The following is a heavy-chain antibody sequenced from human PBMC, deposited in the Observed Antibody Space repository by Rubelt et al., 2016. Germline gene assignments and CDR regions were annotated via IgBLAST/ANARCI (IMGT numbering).Heavy chain of an antibody. CDR2: IYYSGST. D-gene: IGHD3-22*01. Sequence: QVQLQESGPGLVKPSQTLSLTCTVSGGSISSYYWSWIRQPPGKGLEWIGYIYYSGSTYYNPSLKSRVTISVDTSKNQFSLKLSSVTAADTAVYYCASDRMVGSSGYAFDIWGQGTMVTVSS. CDR3: ASDRMVGSSGYAFDI. J-gene: IGHJ3*02. V-gene: IGHV4-59*12. CDR1: GGSISSYY.